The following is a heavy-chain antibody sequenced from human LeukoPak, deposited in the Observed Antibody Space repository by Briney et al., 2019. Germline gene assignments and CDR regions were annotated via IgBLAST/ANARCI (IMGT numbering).Heavy chain of an antibody. J-gene: IGHJ5*02. V-gene: IGHV4-59*01. CDR3: ARDSDSSSRPAWFDP. CDR2: IYYSGST. D-gene: IGHD6-13*01. CDR1: GGSISSYY. Sequence: SETLSLTCTVSGGSISSYYWSWIRQPPGKGLEWIGYIYYSGSTNYNPPLKSRVTISVDTSKNQFSLKLSSVTAADTAVYYCARDSDSSSRPAWFDPWGQGTLVTVSS.